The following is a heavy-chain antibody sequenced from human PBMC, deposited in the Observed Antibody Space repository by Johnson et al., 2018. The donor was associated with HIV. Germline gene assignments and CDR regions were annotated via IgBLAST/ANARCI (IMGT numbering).Heavy chain of an antibody. Sequence: QMLLVESGGGLVQPGGSLRLSCAASGFTFSSYAMHWVRQAPGKGLEWVAVISYDGSNKYYADSVKGRFTISRDNSKNTLYLQMNSLRAEDTALYYCARERVGDAFDIWGQGTMVTVSS. D-gene: IGHD1-26*01. V-gene: IGHV3-30*04. CDR3: ARERVGDAFDI. J-gene: IGHJ3*02. CDR2: ISYDGSNK. CDR1: GFTFSSYA.